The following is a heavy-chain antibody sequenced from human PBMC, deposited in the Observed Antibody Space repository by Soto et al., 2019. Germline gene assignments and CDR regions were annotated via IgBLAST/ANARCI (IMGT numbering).Heavy chain of an antibody. CDR3: ARDAYSSGWYQAFDI. J-gene: IGHJ3*02. CDR1: GGTFSSYA. V-gene: IGHV1-69*13. D-gene: IGHD6-19*01. Sequence: SVKVSCKXSGGTFSSYAISWVRQAPGQGLEWMGGIIPIFGTANYAQKFQGRVTITADESTSTAYMELSSLRSEDTAVYYCARDAYSSGWYQAFDIWGQGTMVTVSS. CDR2: IIPIFGTA.